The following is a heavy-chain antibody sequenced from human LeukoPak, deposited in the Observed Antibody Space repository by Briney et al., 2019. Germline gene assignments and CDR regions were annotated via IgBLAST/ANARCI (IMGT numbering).Heavy chain of an antibody. V-gene: IGHV4-61*01. CDR2: IYYSGST. Sequence: SETLSLTCTVSGGSVSSGSYYWSWIRQPPGKGLEWIGYIYYSGSTNYNPSLKSRVTISVDTSKNQFSLKLSSVTAADTAVYYCARRNYYDSSYLFDYWGQGTLVTVSS. J-gene: IGHJ4*02. D-gene: IGHD3-22*01. CDR1: GGSVSSGSYY. CDR3: ARRNYYDSSYLFDY.